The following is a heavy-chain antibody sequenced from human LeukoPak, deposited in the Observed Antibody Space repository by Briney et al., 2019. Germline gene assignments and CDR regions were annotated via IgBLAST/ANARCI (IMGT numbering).Heavy chain of an antibody. CDR2: ISYDGSNK. V-gene: IGHV3-30*01. CDR1: GFTFSSYV. CDR3: AREGERNAFDI. J-gene: IGHJ3*02. Sequence: GGSLRLSCAASGFTFSSYVMHWVRQAPGKGLEWVAVISYDGSNKYYADSVKGRFTISRDNSKNTLYLQMNSLRAEDTAVYYCAREGERNAFDIWGQGTMVTVSS.